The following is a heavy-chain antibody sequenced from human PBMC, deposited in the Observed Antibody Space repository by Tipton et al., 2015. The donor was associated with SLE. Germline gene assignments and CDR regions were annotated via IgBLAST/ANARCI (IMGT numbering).Heavy chain of an antibody. CDR1: GGSMSSYF. CDR2: IYYSGST. V-gene: IGHV4-59*01. CDR3: ARDPGGSYLDN. D-gene: IGHD1-26*01. Sequence: LRLSCTVSGGSMSSYFWSWIRQPPGKGLEWTGYIYYSGSTNYNPSLKSRVTISVDTSKNQFSLKLSSVTAADTAVYYCARDPGGSYLDNWGQGTLVTVSS. J-gene: IGHJ4*02.